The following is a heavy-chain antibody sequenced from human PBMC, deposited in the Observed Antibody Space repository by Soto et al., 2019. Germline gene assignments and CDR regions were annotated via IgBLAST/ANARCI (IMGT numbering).Heavy chain of an antibody. CDR1: GFTVSNSY. Sequence: GGSLRLSCAASGFTVSNSYMSWVRQAPGKGLEWVSVIYSGGSTYYADSVKGRFTISRDSSKNTLYLQMNSLRAEDTAVYYCARGFQSSFGYWGQGTLVTVSS. CDR3: ARGFQSSFGY. CDR2: IYSGGST. J-gene: IGHJ4*02. D-gene: IGHD2-21*01. V-gene: IGHV3-53*01.